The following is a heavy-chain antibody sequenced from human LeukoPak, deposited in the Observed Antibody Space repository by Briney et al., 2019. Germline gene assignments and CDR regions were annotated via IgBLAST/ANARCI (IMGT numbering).Heavy chain of an antibody. CDR3: ARDMVSGGSYSTRFDY. J-gene: IGHJ4*02. V-gene: IGHV1-2*06. CDR1: GYTFTGYQ. CDR2: INPNSGGT. D-gene: IGHD1-26*01. Sequence: ASVNVSCKASGYTFTGYQIHWVRQAPGQGLEWMGRINPNSGGTNYAQKFQGRVTMTRVTSISTAYMELSGLTSDDTAVYYCARDMVSGGSYSTRFDYWGQGTLVTVSS.